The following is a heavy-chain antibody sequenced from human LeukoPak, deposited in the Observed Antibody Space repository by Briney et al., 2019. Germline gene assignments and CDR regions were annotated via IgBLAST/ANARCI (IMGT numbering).Heavy chain of an antibody. Sequence: SVKVSCKASGGTFSSYAINWVRQAPGQGLEWMGRIIPIFGTANYAQKFQGRVTITADESTSTAYMELSSLSSEDTAVYYCARGVVVAGLSHYYYYGMDVWGQGTTVTVSS. CDR3: ARGVVVAGLSHYYYYGMDV. D-gene: IGHD2-15*01. CDR1: GGTFSSYA. V-gene: IGHV1-69*13. CDR2: IIPIFGTA. J-gene: IGHJ6*02.